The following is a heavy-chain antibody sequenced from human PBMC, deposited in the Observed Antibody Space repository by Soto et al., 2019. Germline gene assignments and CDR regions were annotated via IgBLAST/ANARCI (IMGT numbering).Heavy chain of an antibody. J-gene: IGHJ6*02. D-gene: IGHD6-13*01. CDR3: ARDRESSSWPYYYYGMDV. CDR1: GYTFTSYD. CDR2: INPNSGGT. Sequence: GASVKVSCKASGYTFTSYDINWVRQATGQGLEWMGWINPNSGGTNYAQKFQGWVTMTRDTSISTAYMELSRLRSDDTAVYYCARDRESSSWPYYYYGMDVWGQGTTVTVSS. V-gene: IGHV1-2*04.